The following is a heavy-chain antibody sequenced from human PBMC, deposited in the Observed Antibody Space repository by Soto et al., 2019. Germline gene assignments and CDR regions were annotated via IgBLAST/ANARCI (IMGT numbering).Heavy chain of an antibody. D-gene: IGHD3-22*01. Sequence: QLQESGPGLVKPSQTLSLNCTVSGCSIRSSDYYWTWIRQPPGKGLVWIGYIYYSGSANYNPSLKSRVTISVDTSRNQFSLKLNSVTAAEPAVYFCARATYYSDTGGSPPLDYWGQGTLVTVSS. CDR2: IYYSGSA. CDR1: GCSIRSSDYY. J-gene: IGHJ4*02. V-gene: IGHV4-30-4*01. CDR3: ARATYYSDTGGSPPLDY.